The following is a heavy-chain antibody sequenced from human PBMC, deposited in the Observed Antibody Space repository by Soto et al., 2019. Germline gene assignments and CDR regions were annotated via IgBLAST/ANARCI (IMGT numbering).Heavy chain of an antibody. D-gene: IGHD3-3*01. CDR3: TTDTPGITIFGVVRDY. V-gene: IGHV3-15*01. J-gene: IGHJ4*02. CDR2: IKSKTDGGTT. CDR1: GFTFSNAW. Sequence: GGSLRLSCAASGFTFSNAWMSWVRQAPGKGLEWVGRIKSKTDGGTTDYAAPVKGRSTISRDDSKNTLYLQMNSLKTEDTAVYYCTTDTPGITIFGVVRDYWGQGTLVTVSS.